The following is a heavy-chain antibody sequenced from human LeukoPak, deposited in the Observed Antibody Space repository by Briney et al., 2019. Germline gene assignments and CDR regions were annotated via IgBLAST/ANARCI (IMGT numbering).Heavy chain of an antibody. CDR1: GYTFTSYH. Sequence: ASVKVSCKASGYTFTSYHMHWVRQAPGQGLEWMGIINPSGGSTSYAQKFQGRVTMTRDTSTSTVYMELSSLRSEDTVVYYCARDSGYYYYGMDVWGQGTTVTVSS. J-gene: IGHJ6*02. CDR3: ARDSGYYYYGMDV. CDR2: INPSGGST. V-gene: IGHV1-46*01. D-gene: IGHD1-14*01.